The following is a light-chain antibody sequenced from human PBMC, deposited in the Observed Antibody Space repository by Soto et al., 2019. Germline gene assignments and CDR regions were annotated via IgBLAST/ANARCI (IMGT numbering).Light chain of an antibody. V-gene: IGKV1-6*01. Sequence: AIQMTQSPSSLSASVGDRVTITCRASQGIRSELGWYQQKPGKAPKLLIYGASTLKSGVLSRFSGSGSGTDFTLTISSLQPEDFATYYCLQDSNYPWTFGQGTKVEIK. CDR2: GAS. CDR1: QGIRSE. J-gene: IGKJ1*01. CDR3: LQDSNYPWT.